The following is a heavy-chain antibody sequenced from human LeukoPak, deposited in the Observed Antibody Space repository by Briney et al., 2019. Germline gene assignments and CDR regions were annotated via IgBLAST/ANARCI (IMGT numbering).Heavy chain of an antibody. Sequence: GGSLRLSCTVSGFSLSSYALNWVRQAPGKGLEWVSYISSSGSTIYYADSVKGRFTISRDNAKNSLYLQLNSLRAEDTAVYYCARDPYSGSYSDYYYYYMDVWGKGTTVTVSS. CDR1: GFSLSSYA. J-gene: IGHJ6*03. D-gene: IGHD1-26*01. V-gene: IGHV3-48*04. CDR3: ARDPYSGSYSDYYYYYMDV. CDR2: ISSSGSTI.